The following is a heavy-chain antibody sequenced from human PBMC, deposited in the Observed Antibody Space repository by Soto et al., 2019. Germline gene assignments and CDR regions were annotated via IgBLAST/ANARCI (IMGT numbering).Heavy chain of an antibody. CDR1: GGSIGAYY. CDR2: TSYGGNT. CDR3: ASRDWKDAFHI. D-gene: IGHD1-1*01. J-gene: IGHJ3*02. V-gene: IGHV4-59*01. Sequence: PSETLSLTCTVSGGSIGAYYWSWIRQPPGKGLEWIGYTSYGGNTNYNPSLRSRVTISIDASKNQFSLKLSSMTAADTAVYYCASRDWKDAFHIWGQGTMVTVSS.